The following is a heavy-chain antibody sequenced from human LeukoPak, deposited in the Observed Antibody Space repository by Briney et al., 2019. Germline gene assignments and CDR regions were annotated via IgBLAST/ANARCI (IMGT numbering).Heavy chain of an antibody. J-gene: IGHJ4*02. CDR3: TRGRWQQQPVFDY. D-gene: IGHD6-13*01. CDR1: GFTFGDYV. V-gene: IGHV3-49*03. CDR2: IRSKNYGGTT. Sequence: GGSLRLSCTASGFTFGDYVMNWFRQAPGEGLEWVGFIRSKNYGGTTEYAAPVKGRFTTSRDDSKTIAYLQMNSLRTEDTAVYYCTRGRWQQQPVFDYWGQGALVTVSS.